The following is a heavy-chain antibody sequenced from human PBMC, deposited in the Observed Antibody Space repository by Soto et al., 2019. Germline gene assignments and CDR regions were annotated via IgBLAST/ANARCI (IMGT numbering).Heavy chain of an antibody. J-gene: IGHJ3*02. D-gene: IGHD6-19*01. Sequence: QVQLVQSGAEVKKPGASVKVSCKASGYTFTSYYMHWVRQAPGQGLEWMGIINPSGGSTSYAQKFQGRVTMTRDTSKSTVYMELSSLRSEDTAVYYCARDGRIAVAGTNAFDIWGQGTMVTVSS. CDR2: INPSGGST. V-gene: IGHV1-46*03. CDR1: GYTFTSYY. CDR3: ARDGRIAVAGTNAFDI.